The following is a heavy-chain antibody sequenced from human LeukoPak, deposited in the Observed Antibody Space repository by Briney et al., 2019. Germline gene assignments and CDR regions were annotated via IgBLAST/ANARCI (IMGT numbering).Heavy chain of an antibody. J-gene: IGHJ4*02. D-gene: IGHD3-10*01. CDR3: AKDHGGYGSFDY. Sequence: PGGSLRLSCAASGFTFDDYTMHWVRQAPGKGLEWVSLISWDGGNTYYADSVKGRFTISRDNSRDTPYLQRNSLRAEDTAVYYCAKDHGGYGSFDYWGQGTLVTVSS. CDR2: ISWDGGNT. V-gene: IGHV3-43*01. CDR1: GFTFDDYT.